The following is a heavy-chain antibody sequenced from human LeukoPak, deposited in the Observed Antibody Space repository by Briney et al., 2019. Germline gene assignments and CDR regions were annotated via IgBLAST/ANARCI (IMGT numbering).Heavy chain of an antibody. CDR2: ISGSGHST. CDR3: ARENYLSY. V-gene: IGHV3-23*01. Sequence: PGGSLRLSCVGTGFNFGSYVMSWVRQAPGKGLEWVSVISGSGHSTYYAESVKGRFTISRDNAKNSLYLQMNSLRAEDTAVYYCARENYLSYWGQGTLVTVSS. J-gene: IGHJ4*02. D-gene: IGHD1-7*01. CDR1: GFNFGSYV.